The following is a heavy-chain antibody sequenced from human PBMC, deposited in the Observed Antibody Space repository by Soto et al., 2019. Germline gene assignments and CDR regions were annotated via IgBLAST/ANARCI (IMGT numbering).Heavy chain of an antibody. Sequence: TLSLTCTVSGGSTSSDNYWSWIRQPPGKGLEWIGHIYYSGNTDYNPSLKSRLAISIDTSKNQFSLKLSSVTAADTAAYFCAREGGESSDGLYYFDSWGQGSLVTVSS. CDR2: IYYSGNT. D-gene: IGHD3-16*01. V-gene: IGHV4-30-4*01. CDR1: GGSTSSDNY. J-gene: IGHJ4*02. CDR3: AREGGESSDGLYYFDS.